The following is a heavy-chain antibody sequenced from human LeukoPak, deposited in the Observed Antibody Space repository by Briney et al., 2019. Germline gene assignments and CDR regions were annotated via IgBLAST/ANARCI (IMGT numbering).Heavy chain of an antibody. D-gene: IGHD6-13*01. CDR2: IRYDGSNK. Sequence: GGSLRLSCAASGFTFSSYGMHWVRQAPGKGLEWVAFIRYDGSNKYYADSVKGRFTISRDNSKNTLYLQMNSLRAEDTAVYYCAKERNSSRWYEVLDYWGQGTLVTVSS. V-gene: IGHV3-30*02. CDR3: AKERNSSRWYEVLDY. J-gene: IGHJ4*02. CDR1: GFTFSSYG.